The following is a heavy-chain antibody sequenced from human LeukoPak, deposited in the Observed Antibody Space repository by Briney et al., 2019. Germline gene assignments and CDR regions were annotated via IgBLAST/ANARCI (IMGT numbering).Heavy chain of an antibody. Sequence: ASVKVSCKASGYTFTSYGISWVRQAPGQGLEWMGWMNPNSGNTGYAQKFQGRVTMTRNTSISTAYMELSSLRSEDTAVYYCTRETSSRYFDYWGQGTLVTVSS. J-gene: IGHJ4*02. CDR2: MNPNSGNT. V-gene: IGHV1-8*02. CDR1: GYTFTSYG. CDR3: TRETSSRYFDY.